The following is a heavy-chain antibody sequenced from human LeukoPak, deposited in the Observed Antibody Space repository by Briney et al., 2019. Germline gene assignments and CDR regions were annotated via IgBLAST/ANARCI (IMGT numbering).Heavy chain of an antibody. CDR2: IYHSGTT. J-gene: IGHJ4*02. Sequence: SETLSLTCSVSGDSMTRGGYYWSWVRQHPGKGLEWVGFIYHSGTTFYNPSLESRAAISVDTSQNQFSLKLTSVTAADTAVYYCAGAVDYRNYFDYWGQGTLVTVSS. V-gene: IGHV4-31*03. D-gene: IGHD4-11*01. CDR3: AGAVDYRNYFDY. CDR1: GDSMTRGGYY.